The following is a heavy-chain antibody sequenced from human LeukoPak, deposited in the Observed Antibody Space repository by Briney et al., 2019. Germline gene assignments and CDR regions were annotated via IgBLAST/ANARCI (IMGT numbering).Heavy chain of an antibody. V-gene: IGHV3-74*01. CDR1: GFTFSTFW. CDR3: ARGSGIPFDY. CDR2: INHDGSST. J-gene: IGHJ4*02. D-gene: IGHD1-14*01. Sequence: GGSLRLSCAASGFTFSTFWMHWVRQAPGKGLVWVSRINHDGSSTNYADSVKGRFTISRDNAKNTLYLQMNSLRAEDTAVYYCARGSGIPFDYWGQGTLVTVSS.